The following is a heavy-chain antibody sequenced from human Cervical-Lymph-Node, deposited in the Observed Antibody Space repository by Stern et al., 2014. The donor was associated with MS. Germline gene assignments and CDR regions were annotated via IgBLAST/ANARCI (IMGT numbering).Heavy chain of an antibody. CDR2: IVVGIGNV. D-gene: IGHD3-16*02. Sequence: QLVQSGPEVTKPGTSVKVSCKASGITFSTTAVQWVRQARGERLEWIGWIVVGIGNVEYAANFHERVTITRDMSTSTAYMELRALKSDDTAVYYCGVGSLYFDLWGQGSLVTVSS. CDR3: GVGSLYFDL. J-gene: IGHJ4*02. V-gene: IGHV1-58*01. CDR1: GITFSTTA.